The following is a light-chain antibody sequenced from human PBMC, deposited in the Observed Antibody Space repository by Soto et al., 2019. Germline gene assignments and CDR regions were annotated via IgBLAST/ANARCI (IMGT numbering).Light chain of an antibody. V-gene: IGLV2-14*01. CDR3: TSYTSSSTWV. J-gene: IGLJ3*02. CDR2: EVS. Sequence: QSALTQPASVSGSPGQSITISCTGTSSDVGGYNYVSWYQQHPGNVPKLMIYEVSNRPSGVSNRFSGSKSGNTASLTISGLQAEDEADYHCTSYTSSSTWVFGGGTQLTVL. CDR1: SSDVGGYNY.